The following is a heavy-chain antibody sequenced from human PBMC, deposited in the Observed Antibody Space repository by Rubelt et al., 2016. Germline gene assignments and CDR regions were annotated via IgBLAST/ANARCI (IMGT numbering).Heavy chain of an antibody. Sequence: QVQLVQSGAEVKKPGASVKVSCKASGYTFTSYGISWVRQAPGQGLEWMGWISAYNGNTNYAQKLQGRVTMTIDTATSTSYMWLRSRSAEDTAVYYLARSGENSGYWQFDYWGQGTLVTVSS. CDR2: ISAYNGNT. D-gene: IGHD5-12*01. CDR1: GYTFTSYG. CDR3: ARSGENSGYWQFDY. V-gene: IGHV1-18*01. J-gene: IGHJ4*02.